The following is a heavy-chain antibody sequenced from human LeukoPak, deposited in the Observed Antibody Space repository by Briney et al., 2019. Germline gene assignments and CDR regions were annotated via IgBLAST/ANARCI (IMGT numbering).Heavy chain of an antibody. CDR1: GYSISSGYY. V-gene: IGHV4-38-2*02. CDR3: ARGSYIYDP. D-gene: IGHD3-10*01. J-gene: IGHJ5*02. CDR2: IYHSGST. Sequence: KPSETLSLTCTVSGYSISSGYYWGWIRQPPGKGLEWIGSIYHSGSTYYNPSLKSRVTILVDTSKNHVSLKLRSTTAADTAVYYCARGSYIYDPWGQGILVTVSS.